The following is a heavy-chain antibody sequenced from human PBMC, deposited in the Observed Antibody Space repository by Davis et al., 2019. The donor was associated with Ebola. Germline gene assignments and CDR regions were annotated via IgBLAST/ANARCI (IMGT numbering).Heavy chain of an antibody. J-gene: IGHJ6*03. D-gene: IGHD6-19*01. CDR2: ISSSSSTI. CDR3: VMSRNGAGYYYYYYMDV. Sequence: PGGSLRLSCAASGFTFSSYSMNWVRQAPGKGLEWVSYISSSSSTIYYADSVKGRFTISRDNAKNSLYLQMNSLRDEDTAVYYCVMSRNGAGYYYYYYMDVWGKGTTVTVSS. CDR1: GFTFSSYS. V-gene: IGHV3-48*02.